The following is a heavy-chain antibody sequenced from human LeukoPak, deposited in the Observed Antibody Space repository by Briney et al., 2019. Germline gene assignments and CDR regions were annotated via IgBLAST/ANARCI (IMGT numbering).Heavy chain of an antibody. V-gene: IGHV1-2*02. J-gene: IGHJ4*02. Sequence: ASVKVSCKASGYTFTGYHMHWVRQAPGQGLEWMGWINPNSGGTNYAQKFQGRVTMTRDTSISTAYMELSRLRSDDTAVYYCARPYYDFWSGYYRDPPYFDYWGQGTLVTVSS. CDR1: GYTFTGYH. D-gene: IGHD3-3*01. CDR2: INPNSGGT. CDR3: ARPYYDFWSGYYRDPPYFDY.